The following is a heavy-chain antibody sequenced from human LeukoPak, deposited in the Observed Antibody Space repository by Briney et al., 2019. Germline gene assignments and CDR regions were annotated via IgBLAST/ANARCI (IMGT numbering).Heavy chain of an antibody. D-gene: IGHD3-10*01. CDR1: GYTFTSYG. V-gene: IGHV1-18*01. J-gene: IGHJ4*02. CDR3: ARDYRIWFGDSVDY. Sequence: ASVKVSCKASGYTFTSYGISWVRQAPGQGLEWMGWISAYNGNTNYAQKLQGRVTMTTDTSTSTAYMELRSLSSDDTAVYYCARDYRIWFGDSVDYWGQGTLVTVSS. CDR2: ISAYNGNT.